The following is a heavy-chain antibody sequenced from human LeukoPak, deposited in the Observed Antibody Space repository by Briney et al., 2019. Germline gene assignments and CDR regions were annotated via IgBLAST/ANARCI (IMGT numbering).Heavy chain of an antibody. J-gene: IGHJ5*02. Sequence: SETLSLTCAVSGGSISSGGYSWSWLRQPPGKGLEWVGYIYHSGSTYYNPSLKSRVTISVNKSKNQFSLKLSSVTAADTAVYYCAREIGQYQLLSNWFDPWGQGTLVTVSS. V-gene: IGHV4-30-2*01. CDR2: IYHSGST. D-gene: IGHD2-2*01. CDR1: GGSISSGGYS. CDR3: AREIGQYQLLSNWFDP.